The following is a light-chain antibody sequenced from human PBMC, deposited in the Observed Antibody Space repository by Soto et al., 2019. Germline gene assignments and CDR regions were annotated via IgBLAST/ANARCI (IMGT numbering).Light chain of an antibody. CDR1: SSDVGGYDY. Sequence: QSALTQPASVSGSPGQSITISCTGTSSDVGGYDYVSWYQQHPGKAPKLMIYDVSSRPSGVSNRFSGSKSGSTASLTISGLQAEDAADYYCNSYTSSTTLVFGGGTKLTVL. V-gene: IGLV2-14*03. CDR3: NSYTSSTTLV. CDR2: DVS. J-gene: IGLJ2*01.